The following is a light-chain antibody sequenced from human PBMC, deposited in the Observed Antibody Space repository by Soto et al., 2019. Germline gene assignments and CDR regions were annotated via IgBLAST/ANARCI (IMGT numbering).Light chain of an antibody. CDR3: QQHNNWPPWT. Sequence: EIVMTQSPATLSVSPGERATLSCRASQSVSSNLAWYQQKPGQAPRLLMYGASTRATGIPDRFSGSVSGTAFTLTISSLQSEDFAVYYCQQHNNWPPWTFGQGTKVEIK. CDR2: GAS. CDR1: QSVSSN. V-gene: IGKV3-15*01. J-gene: IGKJ1*01.